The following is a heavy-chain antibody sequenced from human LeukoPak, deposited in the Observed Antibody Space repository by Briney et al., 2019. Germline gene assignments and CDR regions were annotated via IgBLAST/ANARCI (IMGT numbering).Heavy chain of an antibody. CDR3: AKVLLGKYYYGMDV. D-gene: IGHD3-16*01. V-gene: IGHV3-9*01. CDR2: ISWSSGKI. J-gene: IGHJ6*02. CDR1: GFTFDDYA. Sequence: GGSLRLSCAASGFTFDDYAMHWVRQAPGKGLEWVGGISWSSGKIGYADSVKGRFTISRDNAKNSLYLEMNSLRPEDTASYYCAKVLLGKYYYGMDVWGQGTTVTVSS.